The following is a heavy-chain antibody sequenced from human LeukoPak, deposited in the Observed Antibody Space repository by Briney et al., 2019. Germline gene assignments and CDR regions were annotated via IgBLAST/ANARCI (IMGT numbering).Heavy chain of an antibody. J-gene: IGHJ4*02. Sequence: GASVKVSCKASGYTFTGYYMHWVRQAPGQGLEWMGGIIPIFGAPNYAQRFQGRVTITADESTTTVYMELRSLRSEDTAVYYCARDSEVRRNLWHYWGQGTLVTVSS. CDR2: IIPIFGAP. CDR1: GYTFTGYY. V-gene: IGHV1-69*13. D-gene: IGHD3-10*01. CDR3: ARDSEVRRNLWHY.